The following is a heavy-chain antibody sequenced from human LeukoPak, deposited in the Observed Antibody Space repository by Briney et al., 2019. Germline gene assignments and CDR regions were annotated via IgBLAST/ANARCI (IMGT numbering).Heavy chain of an antibody. J-gene: IGHJ4*02. CDR2: IHHSGSS. D-gene: IGHD3-10*01. Sequence: SETLSLTCTVTADSLSSGGHYWAWTRQLPGKGLESIGFIHHSGSSRHNPSLKDRVAISVDASRKQFALGLSSVTAADTAIYYCARGGNRFGGFYFDYWGQGIQVIVSS. CDR3: ARGGNRFGGFYFDY. V-gene: IGHV4-31*03. CDR1: ADSLSSGGHY.